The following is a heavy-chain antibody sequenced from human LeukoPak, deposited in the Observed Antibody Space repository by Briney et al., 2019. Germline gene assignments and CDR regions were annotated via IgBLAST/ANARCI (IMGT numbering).Heavy chain of an antibody. CDR3: AKDAQRGFDYSNSLEY. CDR2: TWNDGTNK. V-gene: IGHV3-33*06. Sequence: PGGSLRLSCAASGFTFSHYGMHWVRQAPGKGLEWVAVTWNDGTNKYYSDSVKGRFTIYRDDSQNRVYLQMNSLRADDTALYYCAKDAQRGFDYSNSLEYWGQGALVTVSS. J-gene: IGHJ4*02. D-gene: IGHD4-11*01. CDR1: GFTFSHYG.